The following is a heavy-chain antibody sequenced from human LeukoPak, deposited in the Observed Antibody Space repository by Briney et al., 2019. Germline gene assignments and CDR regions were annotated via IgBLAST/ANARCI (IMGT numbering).Heavy chain of an antibody. V-gene: IGHV3-23*01. Sequence: GGSLRLSCAASGFTFRSYAMRWVRQAPGKGLEWVSAISGSGGSTYYADSVKGRFTISRDNSKNTLYLQMNSLRAEDTAVYYSPKDSSMAVAGTIFDYWGQGTLVTVSS. J-gene: IGHJ4*02. CDR2: ISGSGGST. D-gene: IGHD6-19*01. CDR3: PKDSSMAVAGTIFDY. CDR1: GFTFRSYA.